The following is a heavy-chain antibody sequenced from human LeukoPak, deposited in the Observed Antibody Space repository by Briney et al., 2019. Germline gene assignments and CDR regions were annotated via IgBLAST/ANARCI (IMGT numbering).Heavy chain of an antibody. CDR1: GFTFSSYN. Sequence: GGSLRLSCAASGFTFSSYNMHWVRQAPGKGLEWVAFIRYDGSNKYYADSVKGRFTISRDNSKNTLYLQMNSLRAEDTAVYYCAKIFTMIVVAPGYWGQGTLVTVSS. D-gene: IGHD3-22*01. V-gene: IGHV3-30*02. CDR2: IRYDGSNK. CDR3: AKIFTMIVVAPGY. J-gene: IGHJ4*02.